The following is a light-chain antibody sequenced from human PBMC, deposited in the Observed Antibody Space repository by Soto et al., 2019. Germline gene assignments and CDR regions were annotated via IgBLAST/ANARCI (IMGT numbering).Light chain of an antibody. V-gene: IGKV3-11*01. CDR1: QSISSH. CDR2: DAS. Sequence: EIVLTQSPATVSLSPGERATLSCRASQSISSHLAWYQQKPGQAPRLLIYDASNRATGIPARFSGSGSGTDFTLTISSLEPEDFAVYYCQQRSNWPLTFGGGTKVEIK. CDR3: QQRSNWPLT. J-gene: IGKJ4*01.